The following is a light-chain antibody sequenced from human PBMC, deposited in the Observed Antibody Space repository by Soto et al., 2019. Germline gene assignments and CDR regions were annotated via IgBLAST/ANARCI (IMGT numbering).Light chain of an antibody. Sequence: DIQMTQSPSSLSASVGDRVTITCRASQSINSYLNCYQQKPGKAPNLLIYAASNLQSGVPSRFSGSGSGTDFTLTISSLQPEDFATYYCQQSYNTPRTFGQGTQVEIK. CDR3: QQSYNTPRT. V-gene: IGKV1-39*01. CDR2: AAS. CDR1: QSINSY. J-gene: IGKJ1*01.